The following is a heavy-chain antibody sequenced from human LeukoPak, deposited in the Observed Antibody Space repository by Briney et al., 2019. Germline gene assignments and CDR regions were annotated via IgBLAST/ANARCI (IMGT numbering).Heavy chain of an antibody. CDR3: ARPGGYAFDI. V-gene: IGHV3-30*04. CDR2: ITYDGSNT. Sequence: GTSLRLSCAASGFNFRTYAFHWVRQAPGKGPEWMAFITYDGSNTYYADSVKGRFTLSRDKSKDTLYLQMNSLRAADTAVYYCARPGGYAFDIWGQGTMVTVSS. CDR1: GFNFRTYA. J-gene: IGHJ3*02. D-gene: IGHD3-10*01.